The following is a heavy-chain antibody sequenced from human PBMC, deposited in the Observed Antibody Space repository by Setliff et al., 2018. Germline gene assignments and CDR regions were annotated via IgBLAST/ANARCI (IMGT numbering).Heavy chain of an antibody. CDR3: ARENRYYYDTNGYXDYFDY. V-gene: IGHV4-4*07. Sequence: SETLSLTCTVSGGSISGASIRSYYWSWIRQSAGEGLEWVGRIHYSGTIHGSGRTNYNPSLRSRATMSADTSKNQFSLKLTSVTAADTAVYYCARENRYYYDTNGYXDYFDYWGQGTQVTVSS. CDR1: GGSISGASIRSYY. CDR2: IHYSGTIHGSGRT. J-gene: IGHJ4*02. D-gene: IGHD3-22*01.